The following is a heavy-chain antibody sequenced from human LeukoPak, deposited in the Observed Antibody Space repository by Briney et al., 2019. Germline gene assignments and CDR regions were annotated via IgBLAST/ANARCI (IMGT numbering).Heavy chain of an antibody. D-gene: IGHD2-15*01. CDR3: ARHRNGGSQDDAFDI. CDR1: GFTFSRYG. CDR2: ISYDVGKK. V-gene: IGHV3-30*03. J-gene: IGHJ3*02. Sequence: GRSLRLSCAASGFTFSRYGMHWVRQAPGKGLEWVAVISYDVGKKYYADSVKGRFTISRQNAKKSLFLQMNSLRAEDTAVYYCARHRNGGSQDDAFDIWGQGTMVTVSS.